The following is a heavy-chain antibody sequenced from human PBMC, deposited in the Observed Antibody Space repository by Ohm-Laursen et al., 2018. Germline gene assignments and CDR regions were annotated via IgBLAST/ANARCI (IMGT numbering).Heavy chain of an antibody. D-gene: IGHD3-10*01. Sequence: DTLSLTCAVSGDSTSSGYYWAWLRQPPGGGLEYIGGIHHTGTTYHNPSLKSRLSISVDASKNHFSLKLRSLTAADTAMYFCARDRAGSFDYWGQGIRVIVSS. CDR1: GDSTSSGYY. V-gene: IGHV4-38-2*02. CDR3: ARDRAGSFDY. CDR2: IHHTGTT. J-gene: IGHJ4*02.